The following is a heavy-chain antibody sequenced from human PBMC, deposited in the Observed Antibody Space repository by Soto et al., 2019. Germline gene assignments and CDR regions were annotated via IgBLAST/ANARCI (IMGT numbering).Heavy chain of an antibody. CDR1: GYTFTGYY. V-gene: IGHV1-2*02. Sequence: ASVKVSCKASGYTFTGYYMHWVRQAPGQGLEWVGWINPNSGGTNYAQKFQGRVTMTRDTSISTAYMELSRLRSDDTAVYYCARDLQFGYYYGMDVWGQGTTVTVSS. J-gene: IGHJ6*02. CDR3: ARDLQFGYYYGMDV. D-gene: IGHD1-1*01. CDR2: INPNSGGT.